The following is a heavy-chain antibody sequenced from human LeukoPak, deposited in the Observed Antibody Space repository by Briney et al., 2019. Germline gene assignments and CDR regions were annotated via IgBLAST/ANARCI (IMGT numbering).Heavy chain of an antibody. CDR3: ARMEDYYFDY. CDR2: INSDGSST. J-gene: IGHJ4*02. Sequence: PGGSPRLSCAASGFTFSSYWMHWVRQAPGKGLVWDSRINSDGSSTSYADSVKGRFTISRDNAKNTLYLQMNSLRAEDTAVYYCARMEDYYFDYWGQGTLVTVSS. CDR1: GFTFSSYW. D-gene: IGHD3-3*01. V-gene: IGHV3-74*01.